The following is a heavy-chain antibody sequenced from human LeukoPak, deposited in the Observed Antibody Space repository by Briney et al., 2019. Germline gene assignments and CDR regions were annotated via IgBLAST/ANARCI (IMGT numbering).Heavy chain of an antibody. D-gene: IGHD4/OR15-4a*01. V-gene: IGHV3-23*01. CDR2: ISGSAGST. Sequence: HTGGSLRLSCAASGFTFSSYAMSWVRQAPGKGLEWVSAISGSAGSTDYADSVKGRFTISRDNSKNTLYLQMNSLRAEDTAVYYCARRAGAYSHPYDYWGQGTLVTVSS. CDR3: ARRAGAYSHPYDY. CDR1: GFTFSSYA. J-gene: IGHJ4*02.